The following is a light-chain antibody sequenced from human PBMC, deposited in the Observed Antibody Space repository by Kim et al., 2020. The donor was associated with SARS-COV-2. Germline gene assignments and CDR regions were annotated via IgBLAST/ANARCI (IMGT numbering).Light chain of an antibody. CDR1: SGSIASNY. J-gene: IGLJ3*02. V-gene: IGLV6-57*03. Sequence: KTVTVSCTRSSGSIASNYVQWYQPRPGSAPTTVIYEDNQRPSGVPDRFSGSIDSSSNSASLTISGLKTEDEADYYCQSYDSSNPWVFGGGTQLTVL. CDR3: QSYDSSNPWV. CDR2: EDN.